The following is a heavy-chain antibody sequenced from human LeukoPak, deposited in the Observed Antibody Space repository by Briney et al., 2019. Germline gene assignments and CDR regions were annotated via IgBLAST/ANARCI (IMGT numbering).Heavy chain of an antibody. D-gene: IGHD2-21*02. Sequence: PGGSLRLSCAASGFTFSDYYMSWIRQAPGKGLEWVSYVSSGSSTIYYADSVKGRFTVSRDNGKRSLYLHMNSLRAEDTAMYYCARDIVVVTAMADAFDIWGQGTVVTVSS. CDR3: ARDIVVVTAMADAFDI. CDR1: GFTFSDYY. J-gene: IGHJ3*02. V-gene: IGHV3-11*04. CDR2: VSSGSSTI.